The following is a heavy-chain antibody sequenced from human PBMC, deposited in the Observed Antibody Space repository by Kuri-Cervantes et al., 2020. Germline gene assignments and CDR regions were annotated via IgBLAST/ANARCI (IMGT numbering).Heavy chain of an antibody. J-gene: IGHJ6*02. D-gene: IGHD2-2*01. V-gene: IGHV1-46*01. Sequence: ASVKVSCKASGYTFTSYYMHWVRQAPGQGLEWTGIINPSGGSTSYAQKFQGRVTMTRDTSTSTVYMELSSLRSEDTAVYYCASGVQLAFVVVPAANYYYGMDVWGQGTTVTVSS. CDR1: GYTFTSYY. CDR3: ASGVQLAFVVVPAANYYYGMDV. CDR2: INPSGGST.